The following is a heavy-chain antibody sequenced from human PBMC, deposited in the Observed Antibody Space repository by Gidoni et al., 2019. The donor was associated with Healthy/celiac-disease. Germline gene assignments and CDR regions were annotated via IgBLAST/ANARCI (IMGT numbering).Heavy chain of an antibody. V-gene: IGHV3-49*03. Sequence: EVQLVESGGGLVQPGRSLKLSCTASGFTFGDYAMSWFRQAPGKGLAWVGVSRSKAFGGTTEYAASVKGRFTISRDDSKSIAYLQMNSLKTEDTAVYYCTRGFIAAAGIGENWGQGTLVTVSS. D-gene: IGHD6-13*01. CDR1: GFTFGDYA. J-gene: IGHJ4*02. CDR3: TRGFIAAAGIGEN. CDR2: SRSKAFGGTT.